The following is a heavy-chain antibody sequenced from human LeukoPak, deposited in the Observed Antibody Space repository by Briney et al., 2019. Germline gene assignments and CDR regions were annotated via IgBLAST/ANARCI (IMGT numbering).Heavy chain of an antibody. D-gene: IGHD3-16*01. J-gene: IGHJ6*03. CDR2: MNPNSGNT. Sequence: GASVKVSCKASGYTFTSYDINWVRQATGQGLERMGWMNPNSGNTGYGQKFQGRVTMTMNTSINTAYMELSSLRSEDTAVYYCARAPIWGGMVTYYYMDVWGKGTTVTISS. CDR3: ARAPIWGGMVTYYYMDV. CDR1: GYTFTSYD. V-gene: IGHV1-8*01.